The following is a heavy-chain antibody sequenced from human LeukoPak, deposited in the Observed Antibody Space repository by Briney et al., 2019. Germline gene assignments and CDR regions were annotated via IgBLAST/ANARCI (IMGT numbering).Heavy chain of an antibody. CDR1: GVTFTSHG. J-gene: IGHJ4*02. CDR3: ARTDYGDRATDY. Sequence: PGGSLRLSCAASGVTFTSHGMHWVRQAPGKGLEWVAVISFDGSNQYYADSVKGRFTISRDNSKNTLYLQMNSLRAEDTAVYYCARTDYGDRATDYWGQGTLVTVSS. D-gene: IGHD4-17*01. V-gene: IGHV3-30*03. CDR2: ISFDGSNQ.